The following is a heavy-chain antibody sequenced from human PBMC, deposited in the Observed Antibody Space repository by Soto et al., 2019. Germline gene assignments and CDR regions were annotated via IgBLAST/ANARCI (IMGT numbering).Heavy chain of an antibody. D-gene: IGHD6-6*01. CDR3: ARDGGIAARPNFDY. V-gene: IGHV3-21*01. CDR2: ISSSSSYI. J-gene: IGHJ4*02. Sequence: GGSLRLSCAASGFTFSSYAMSWVRQAPGKGLEWVSSISSSSSYIYYADSVKGRFTISRDNAKNSLYLQMNSLRAEDTAVYYCARDGGIAARPNFDYWGQGTLVTVSS. CDR1: GFTFSSYA.